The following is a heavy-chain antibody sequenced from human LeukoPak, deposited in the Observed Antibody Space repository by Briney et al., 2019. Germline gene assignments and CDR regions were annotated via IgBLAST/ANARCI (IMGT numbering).Heavy chain of an antibody. CDR2: NYTSGST. CDR1: GSSISSYY. CDR3: VRSDDFWSGYYGY. J-gene: IGHJ4*02. V-gene: IGHV4-4*07. Sequence: KPSETLSLTCTVSGSSISSYYWSWLGQPAGKGLEWFGRNYTSGSTNYNPSLKSRVTISVHTSKNQFSLKLSSVTAADTAVYYCVRSDDFWSGYYGYWGQGTLVTVSS. D-gene: IGHD3-3*01.